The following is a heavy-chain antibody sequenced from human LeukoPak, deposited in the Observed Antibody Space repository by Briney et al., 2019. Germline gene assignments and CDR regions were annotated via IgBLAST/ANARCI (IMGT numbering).Heavy chain of an antibody. D-gene: IGHD6-13*01. CDR2: SSGGTSGDRT. CDR3: AKHRSGIAASGSNY. V-gene: IGHV3-23*01. Sequence: PGGSLRLSCAASGFTFSSYAMSWVRQAPGKGLEWVSVSVIGSSGGTSGDRTYYADSVQGRFTISRDDSNNTLYLQMNNLRVEDTAVYYCAKHRSGIAASGSNYWGQGTLVSVSS. J-gene: IGHJ4*02. CDR1: GFTFSSYA.